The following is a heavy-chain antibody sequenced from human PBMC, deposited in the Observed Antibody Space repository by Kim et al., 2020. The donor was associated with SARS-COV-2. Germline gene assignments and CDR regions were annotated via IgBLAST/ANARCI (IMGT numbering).Heavy chain of an antibody. J-gene: IGHJ4*02. V-gene: IGHV4-39*01. CDR2: GST. CDR3: ARAGAVVIY. Sequence: GSTYYNPSLKRRVTISVDTSKTPFSLELRSVAAAGTAVYYCARAGAVVIYWGQGTLVTVSS. D-gene: IGHD3-22*01.